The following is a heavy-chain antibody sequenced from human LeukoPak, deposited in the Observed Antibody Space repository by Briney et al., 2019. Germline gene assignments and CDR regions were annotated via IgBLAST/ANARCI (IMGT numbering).Heavy chain of an antibody. D-gene: IGHD6-13*01. CDR2: IYHSGST. Sequence: SETLSLTCAVSGGSISSSNGWSWVRQPPGKGLEWIGEIYHSGSTNYNPSLKSRVTISVDKSKNQFSLKLSSVTAADTAVYYCARAVAAAGTGGEFDYWGQGTLVTVSS. J-gene: IGHJ4*02. CDR3: ARAVAAAGTGGEFDY. V-gene: IGHV4-4*02. CDR1: GGSISSSNG.